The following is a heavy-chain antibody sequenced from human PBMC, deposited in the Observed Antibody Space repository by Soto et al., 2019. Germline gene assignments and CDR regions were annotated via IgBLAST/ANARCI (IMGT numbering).Heavy chain of an antibody. CDR3: ARAGKGMRHQMVDY. V-gene: IGHV4-31*03. Sequence: SETLSLTCTVSGGSISSGGYYWSWIRQHPGKGLEWIGYIYYSGSTYYNPSLKSRVTISVDTSKNQFSLKLSSVTAADTAVYYCARAGKGMRHQMVDYWGQGTLVTVSS. J-gene: IGHJ4*02. D-gene: IGHD6-13*01. CDR1: GGSISSGGYY. CDR2: IYYSGST.